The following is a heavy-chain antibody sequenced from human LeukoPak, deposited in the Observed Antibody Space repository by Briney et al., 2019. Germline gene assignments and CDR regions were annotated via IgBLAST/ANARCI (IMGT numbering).Heavy chain of an antibody. CDR1: GYTFTSYD. J-gene: IGHJ4*02. D-gene: IGHD2-2*01. CDR3: ARGNRVVRPAAYYLDY. V-gene: IGHV1-8*03. CDR2: MNPNSGNT. Sequence: ASVKVSCKASGYTFTSYDINWVRQATGQGLEWMGWMNPNSGNTGYAQKFQGRVTITRNTSISTAYMEMSSLRSEDTAVYYCARGNRVVRPAAYYLDYWGQGTLVTVSS.